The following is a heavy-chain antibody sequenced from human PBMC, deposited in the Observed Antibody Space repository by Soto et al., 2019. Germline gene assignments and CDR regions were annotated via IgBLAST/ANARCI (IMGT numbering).Heavy chain of an antibody. J-gene: IGHJ6*03. Sequence: ASVKVSCKASGYTFTSYAMHWVRQAPGQRLEWMGWINAGNGNTKYSQKFQGRVTITRDTSASTAYMELSSLGSEDTAVYYCARANWDYDFWSGYYTGRGSGYYYYMDVWGKGTTVTVSS. V-gene: IGHV1-3*01. CDR1: GYTFTSYA. CDR3: ARANWDYDFWSGYYTGRGSGYYYYMDV. CDR2: INAGNGNT. D-gene: IGHD3-3*01.